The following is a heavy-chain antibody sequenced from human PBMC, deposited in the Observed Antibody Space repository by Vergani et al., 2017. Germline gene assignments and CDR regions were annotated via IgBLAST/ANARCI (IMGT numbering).Heavy chain of an antibody. J-gene: IGHJ4*02. V-gene: IGHV3-30*02. CDR3: AKVKYRIAVAGGCDY. CDR1: GFTFSSYG. CDR2: IRYDGSNI. Sequence: QVQLVESGGGVVQPGGSLRLSCAASGFTFSSYGMHWVRQAPGKGLEWVAFIRYDGSNIYYADSVKGRFTISRDNSKNTLYLQMNSLRAEDTAVYYCAKVKYRIAVAGGCDYWGQGTLVTVSS. D-gene: IGHD6-19*01.